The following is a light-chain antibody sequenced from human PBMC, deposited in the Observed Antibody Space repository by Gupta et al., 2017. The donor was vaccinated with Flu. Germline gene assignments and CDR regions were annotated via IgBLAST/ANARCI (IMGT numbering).Light chain of an antibody. CDR3: PMWDRTSDHPV. V-gene: IGLV3-21*03. CDR1: NIGTQS. J-gene: IGLJ3*02. Sequence: FVLTQPPSVSLAPGKTATITCARDNIGTQSVHWYQPKPGQAPVLVVYDDSDRPSGIPERFSGSNSGNTATLPISRVEAGDEADLYCPMWDRTSDHPVFGGGTRLTVL. CDR2: DDS.